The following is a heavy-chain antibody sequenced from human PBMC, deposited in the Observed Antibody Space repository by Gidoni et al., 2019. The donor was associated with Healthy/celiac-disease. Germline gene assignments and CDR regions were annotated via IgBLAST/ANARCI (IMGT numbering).Heavy chain of an antibody. J-gene: IGHJ3*02. CDR1: GFSLSNARMG. V-gene: IGHV2-26*01. D-gene: IGHD3-3*01. Sequence: QVTLKESGPVLVKPTETLTLTCTVSGFSLSNARMGVSWIRQPPGKALEWLAHSFSNDEKSYSTSLKSRLTISKDISKSQVVLTMTNMDPVDTATYYCARIAYDFWSGTDAFDIWGQGTMVTVSS. CDR3: ARIAYDFWSGTDAFDI. CDR2: SFSNDEK.